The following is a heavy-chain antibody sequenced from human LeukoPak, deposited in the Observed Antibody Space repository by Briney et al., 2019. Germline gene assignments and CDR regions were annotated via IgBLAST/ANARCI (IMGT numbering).Heavy chain of an antibody. CDR1: GFTFSTYA. V-gene: IGHV3-23*01. D-gene: IGHD3-22*01. Sequence: SGGSLRLSCAASGFTFSTYAMSWVRQSPGKGLEWVSTISRSGDSTYYADSVRGRFTISRDISKSTLYLEMSSLRAEDTAVYYCAIQAGGYYQPLDFWGQGTLVTVSS. J-gene: IGHJ4*02. CDR2: ISRSGDST. CDR3: AIQAGGYYQPLDF.